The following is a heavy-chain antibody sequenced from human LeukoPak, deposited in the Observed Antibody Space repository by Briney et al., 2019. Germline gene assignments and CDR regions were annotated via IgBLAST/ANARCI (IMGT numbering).Heavy chain of an antibody. J-gene: IGHJ4*02. Sequence: GGSLRLSCAVSGFTFSNYGMHWVRQAPGKGLEWVAVIWYDGSQKYYADSVKGRFTIYRDVSTNTLFLQMNSLRVEDTAVYYCAKYYYDSSGDYWGQGTLVTVSS. CDR1: GFTFSNYG. CDR2: IWYDGSQK. D-gene: IGHD3-22*01. CDR3: AKYYYDSSGDY. V-gene: IGHV3-33*02.